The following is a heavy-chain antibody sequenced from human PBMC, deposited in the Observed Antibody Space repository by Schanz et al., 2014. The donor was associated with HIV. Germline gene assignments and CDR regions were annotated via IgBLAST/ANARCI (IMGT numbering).Heavy chain of an antibody. Sequence: VQLLDSGGGLVQPGGSLRLSCIASGFTFNNYAMTWVRQAPGKGLEWVAVISYDGRNKYFADSVKGRFTISRDNSKNTLYLQMKSLRVEDTAIYYCAKPEYDSSGNSQTHFDYWGQGTLVSVSS. CDR1: GFTFNNYA. D-gene: IGHD3-22*01. J-gene: IGHJ4*02. CDR2: ISYDGRNK. CDR3: AKPEYDSSGNSQTHFDY. V-gene: IGHV3-30*18.